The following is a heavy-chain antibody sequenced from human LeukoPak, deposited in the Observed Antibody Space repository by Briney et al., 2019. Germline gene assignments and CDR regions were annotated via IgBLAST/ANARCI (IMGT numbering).Heavy chain of an antibody. J-gene: IGHJ4*02. CDR2: MNPNSGNT. CDR1: GYTFTSYD. CDR3: ARRGEQLVHDY. Sequence: ASVKVSCKASGYTFTSYDINWVRQATGQGLEWMGWMNPNSGNTGYAQKFQGRVTMTRNTSISTAYMELSRLRSDDTAVYYCARRGEQLVHDYWGQGTLVTVSS. V-gene: IGHV1-8*01. D-gene: IGHD6-13*01.